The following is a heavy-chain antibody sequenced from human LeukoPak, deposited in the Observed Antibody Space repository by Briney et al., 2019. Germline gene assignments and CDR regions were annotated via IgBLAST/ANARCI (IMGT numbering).Heavy chain of an antibody. CDR3: ARCKGGWSDHFYGMDV. J-gene: IGHJ6*02. CDR1: GFTLRVNY. V-gene: IGHV3-53*01. CDR2: IYSDGTT. Sequence: GGSLRLSCVASGFTLRVNYMTWIRQTPGRGLEWVSVIYSDGTTKYADSAKGRFTISRDNSRSMVYLQMDRLRAEDTAVYYCARCKGGWSDHFYGMDVWGQGTTVTVSS. D-gene: IGHD6-19*01.